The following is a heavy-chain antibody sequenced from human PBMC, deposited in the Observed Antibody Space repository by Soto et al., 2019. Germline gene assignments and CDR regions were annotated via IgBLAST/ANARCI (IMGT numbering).Heavy chain of an antibody. CDR1: GGSISSGGYY. CDR3: ARIRYCSSTSCYNWFDP. CDR2: IYYSGST. V-gene: IGHV4-61*08. D-gene: IGHD2-2*01. J-gene: IGHJ5*02. Sequence: SETLSLTCTVSGGSISSGGYYWSWIRQHPGKGLEWIGYIYYSGSTNYNPSLKSRVTISVDTSKNQFSLKLSSVTAADTAVYYCARIRYCSSTSCYNWFDPWGQGTLVTVSS.